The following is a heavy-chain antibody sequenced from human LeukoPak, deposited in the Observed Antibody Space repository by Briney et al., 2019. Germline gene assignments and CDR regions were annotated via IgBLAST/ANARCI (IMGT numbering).Heavy chain of an antibody. CDR1: GYTFTSYD. Sequence: ASVKVSCKASGYTFTSYDINWVRQATGQGLEWMGWINPNSGGTNYAQKFQGRVTMTRDTSISTAYMELSRLRSDDTAVYYCARPIHCSSTSCYVLFDYWGQGTLVTVSS. CDR3: ARPIHCSSTSCYVLFDY. V-gene: IGHV1-2*02. D-gene: IGHD2-2*01. CDR2: INPNSGGT. J-gene: IGHJ4*02.